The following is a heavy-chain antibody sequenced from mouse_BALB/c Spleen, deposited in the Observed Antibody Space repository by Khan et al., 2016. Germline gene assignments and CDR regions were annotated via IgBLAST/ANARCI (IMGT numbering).Heavy chain of an antibody. V-gene: IGHV4-1*02. D-gene: IGHD2-1*01. J-gene: IGHJ3*01. Sequence: EVKLLESGGGLVQPGGSLKLSCAASGLDFSRYWMSWVRQAPGKGLEWIGEINPDSSTINYTPSLKDKFIISRDNAKNTLYLQMSKRRSEEHALYYCAGPDGNPVGFTYWGQGTLVTVSA. CDR2: INPDSSTI. CDR1: GLDFSRYW. CDR3: AGPDGNPVGFTY.